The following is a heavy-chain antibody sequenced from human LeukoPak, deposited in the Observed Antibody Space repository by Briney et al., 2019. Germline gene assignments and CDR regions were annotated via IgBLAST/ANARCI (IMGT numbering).Heavy chain of an antibody. V-gene: IGHV3-74*01. CDR1: GFTFSSYW. D-gene: IGHD2/OR15-2a*01. CDR3: ARGRPHGNNY. Sequence: GGSLRLSCAASGFTFSSYWMNWVRQAPGKGLVWVSRIASDGSSTTYADSVKGRFSISRDNAKNTLYLQMNSLRVEDTAVYYCARGRPHGNNYWGQGTLVTVSS. CDR2: IASDGSST. J-gene: IGHJ4*02.